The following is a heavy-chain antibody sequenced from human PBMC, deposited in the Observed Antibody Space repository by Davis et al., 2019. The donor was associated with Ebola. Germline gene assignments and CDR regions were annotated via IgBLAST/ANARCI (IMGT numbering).Heavy chain of an antibody. V-gene: IGHV4-30-2*01. Sequence: SETLSLTCAVSGGSISSGGYSWSWIRQPPGKGLEWIGYIYHSGSTYYNPSLKSRVTISVDTSKNQFSLKLSSVTAADTAVYYCAREQWLANYFDYWGQGTLVTVSS. CDR3: AREQWLANYFDY. D-gene: IGHD6-19*01. J-gene: IGHJ4*02. CDR1: GGSISSGGYS. CDR2: IYHSGST.